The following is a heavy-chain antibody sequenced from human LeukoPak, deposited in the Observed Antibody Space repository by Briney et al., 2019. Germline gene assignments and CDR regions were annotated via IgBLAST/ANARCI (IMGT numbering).Heavy chain of an antibody. D-gene: IGHD2-2*01. CDR3: ARDGTSTDDY. CDR1: GYTFSNFG. Sequence: ASVRVSCKTSGYTFSNFGINWVRQAPGQGLEWMGWISGNNDNPNYGQKFQGRFTVSTDSSTSTAYMELRNLRFDDTAVYYCARDGTSTDDYWGQGTLVTVSS. CDR2: ISGNNDNP. V-gene: IGHV1-18*01. J-gene: IGHJ4*02.